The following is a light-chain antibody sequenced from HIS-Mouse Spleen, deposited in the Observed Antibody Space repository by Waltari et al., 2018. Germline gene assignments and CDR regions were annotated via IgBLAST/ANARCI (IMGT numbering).Light chain of an antibody. V-gene: IGLV3-19*01. J-gene: IGLJ2*01. Sequence: SSELTQDPAVSVALGQTVRITCQGDSLRSYYASWYQQKPGQAPVLVIYGKNNRPSGIPDRCSGSSSGHTASLTIPGAQAEDEADYYCNSRDSSGNHVVFGGGTKLTVL. CDR1: SLRSYY. CDR3: NSRDSSGNHVV. CDR2: GKN.